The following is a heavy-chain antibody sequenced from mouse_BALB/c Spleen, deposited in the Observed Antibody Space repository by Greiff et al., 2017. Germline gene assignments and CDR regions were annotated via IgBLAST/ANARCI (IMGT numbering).Heavy chain of an antibody. CDR1: GYSITSDYA. D-gene: IGHD1-1*01. J-gene: IGHJ4*01. CDR2: ISYSGST. Sequence: VQLKESGPGLVKPSQSLSLTCTVTGYSITSDYAWNWIRQFPGNKLEWMGYISYSGSTSYNPSLKSRISITRDTSKNQFFLQLNSVTTEDTATYYCARSGDYYSVRGVDYWGQGTSVTVSS. CDR3: ARSGDYYSVRGVDY. V-gene: IGHV3-2*02.